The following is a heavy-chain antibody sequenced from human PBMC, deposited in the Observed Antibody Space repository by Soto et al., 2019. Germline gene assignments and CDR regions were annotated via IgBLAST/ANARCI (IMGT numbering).Heavy chain of an antibody. CDR2: ISPDGGEI. CDR1: GFTFSSYA. Sequence: GGSLRLSCAASGFTFSSYAMHWVRRSPEKGPEWVASISPDGGEIYYVDSVKGRFTISRDNTRNSLYLQMNSLRAEDTAVYYCAKGPRWGQGTLVTVSS. CDR3: AKGPR. V-gene: IGHV3-7*01. J-gene: IGHJ4*02.